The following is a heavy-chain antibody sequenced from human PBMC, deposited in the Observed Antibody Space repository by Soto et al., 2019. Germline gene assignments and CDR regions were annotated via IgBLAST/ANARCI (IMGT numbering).Heavy chain of an antibody. CDR3: ARDRGWSLFDY. Sequence: EVQLVESGGGLVQPGGSLRLSCAASGFTFSSYWMYWVRQAPGKGLVWVSRSNSDGSDTNYADSVQGRFTISRDNAKNTLYLQMNSLRAEDTAVYYCARDRGWSLFDYWGQGTLVTVSS. D-gene: IGHD6-19*01. CDR1: GFTFSSYW. CDR2: SNSDGSDT. J-gene: IGHJ4*02. V-gene: IGHV3-74*01.